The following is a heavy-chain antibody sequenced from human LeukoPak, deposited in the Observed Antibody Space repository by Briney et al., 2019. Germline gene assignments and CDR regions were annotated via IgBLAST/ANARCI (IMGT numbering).Heavy chain of an antibody. D-gene: IGHD2-2*01. CDR3: TTDGTWEVVSP. V-gene: IGHV3-15*04. CDR2: IESKTDGGTT. J-gene: IGHJ5*02. Sequence: PGGSLRLSCAASGFTFSNAWMSWVRQAPGKGLEWVGRIESKTDGGTTDYAAPVKGRFTISRDDSKNTLYLQMNSLKTEDTAVYYCTTDGTWEVVSPWGQGTLVTVSS. CDR1: GFTFSNAW.